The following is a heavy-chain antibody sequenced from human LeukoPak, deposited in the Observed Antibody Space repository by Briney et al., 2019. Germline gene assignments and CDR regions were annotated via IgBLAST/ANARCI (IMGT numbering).Heavy chain of an antibody. CDR2: INPSGGST. D-gene: IGHD3-10*01. Sequence: GASVKVSCKAAGYTFTSYYMHWVRQAPGQGHEWMGIINPSGGSTSYAQKFQGRVTMTRDMSTSTVYMELSSLRSEDTAVYFCARDRGSGIYYGPVDFCGQGTLVTVSS. CDR1: GYTFTSYY. V-gene: IGHV1-46*01. J-gene: IGHJ4*02. CDR3: ARDRGSGIYYGPVDF.